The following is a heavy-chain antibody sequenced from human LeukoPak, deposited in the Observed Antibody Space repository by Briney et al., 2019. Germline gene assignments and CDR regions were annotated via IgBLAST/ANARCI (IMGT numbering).Heavy chain of an antibody. V-gene: IGHV1-69*05. D-gene: IGHD3-22*01. Sequence: ASVKVSCKASGGTFSSYGISWVRQAPGQGLEWMGGIIPIFGTANYAQKFQGRVTITTDESTSTAYMELSSLRSEDTAVYYCATHYYDSSGYFDYWGQGTLVSVSS. CDR3: ATHYYDSSGYFDY. CDR1: GGTFSSYG. J-gene: IGHJ4*02. CDR2: IIPIFGTA.